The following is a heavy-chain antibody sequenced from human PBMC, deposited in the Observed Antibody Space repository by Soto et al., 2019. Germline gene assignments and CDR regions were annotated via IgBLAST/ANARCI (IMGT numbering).Heavy chain of an antibody. CDR2: IDPSDSYT. CDR1: GYSFTSYW. Sequence: GDSLKISCKGSGYSFTSYWIGWVRQMPGKGLEWMGRIDPSDSYTNYSPSFQGHVTISADKSISTAYLQWSSLKASDTAMYYCARHMSYYDFWSGPFGMDGWGQGTTVTVS. J-gene: IGHJ6*02. V-gene: IGHV5-10-1*01. CDR3: ARHMSYYDFWSGPFGMDG. D-gene: IGHD3-3*01.